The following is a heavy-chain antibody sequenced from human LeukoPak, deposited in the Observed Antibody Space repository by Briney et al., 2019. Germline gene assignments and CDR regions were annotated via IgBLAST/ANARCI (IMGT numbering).Heavy chain of an antibody. J-gene: IGHJ3*02. CDR1: GFTFSSYW. V-gene: IGHV3-74*01. CDR2: INTDGSST. CDR3: ARVWDSSGYYDGAFDI. Sequence: GGSLRLSCAASGFTFSSYWMHWVRQAPGKGLVWVSRINTDGSSTSYADSVKGRFTISRDNSKNTLYLQMNSLRAEDTAVYYCARVWDSSGYYDGAFDIWGQGTMVTVSS. D-gene: IGHD3-22*01.